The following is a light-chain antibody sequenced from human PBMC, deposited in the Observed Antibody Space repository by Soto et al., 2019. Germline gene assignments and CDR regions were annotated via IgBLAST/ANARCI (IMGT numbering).Light chain of an antibody. J-gene: IGLJ1*01. V-gene: IGLV2-23*01. CDR3: CSLAGGGTYV. CDR2: EGN. Sequence: QSVLTQPASVSGSPGQSITISCTGTSSDVGSYNLVSWYQQHPGKAPKLMIYEGNKRPSGVSNRFSGSKSGNTASLTISGLQAEDEADYFWCSLAGGGTYVFGTGTKVTVL. CDR1: SSDVGSYNL.